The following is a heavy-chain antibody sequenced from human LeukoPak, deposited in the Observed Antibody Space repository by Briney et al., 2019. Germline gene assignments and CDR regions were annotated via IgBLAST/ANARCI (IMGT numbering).Heavy chain of an antibody. J-gene: IGHJ4*02. CDR3: ARFGTLWQQQLELEY. D-gene: IGHD6-13*01. V-gene: IGHV4-61*10. Sequence: SETLSLTCTVSGGSISSGSYYWSWIRQPAGKGLEWIGYSHYTGSTNYNPSLKSRVTISVDTSKNQFSLRLSSVTAADTAVYYCARFGTLWQQQLELEYWGQGTLVTVSS. CDR1: GGSISSGSYY. CDR2: SHYTGST.